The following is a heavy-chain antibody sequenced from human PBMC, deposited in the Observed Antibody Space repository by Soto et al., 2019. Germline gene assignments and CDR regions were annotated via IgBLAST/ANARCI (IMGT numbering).Heavy chain of an antibody. D-gene: IGHD3-10*02. CDR2: INGYGDKT. CDR1: GFSFVNYA. J-gene: IGHJ1*01. V-gene: IGHV3-23*01. Sequence: EVQLLESGGGLVQPGGSLRLSCAASGFSFVNYAMSWVRQAPGTGLEWVSSINGYGDKTYYADSVKGRFSLSRDNSRDSLYLQMARQRPDDTAVYYCVNVPYFGTIFPEYCQSWGQGTRVSVCS. CDR3: VNVPYFGTIFPEYCQS.